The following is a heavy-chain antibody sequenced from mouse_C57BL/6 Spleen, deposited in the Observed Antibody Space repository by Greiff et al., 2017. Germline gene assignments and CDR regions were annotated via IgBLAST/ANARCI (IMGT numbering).Heavy chain of an antibody. D-gene: IGHD1-1*02. J-gene: IGHJ2*01. CDR2: IYPGDGDT. CDR3: ARRWEYYFDY. CDR1: GYAFSSSW. V-gene: IGHV1-82*01. Sequence: VQLQQSGPELVKPGASVKISCKASGYAFSSSWMNWVKQRPGKGLEWIGRIYPGDGDTNYNGKFKGKATLTADKSSSTAYMQLSSLTSEDSAVYFCARRWEYYFDYWGQGTTLTVSS.